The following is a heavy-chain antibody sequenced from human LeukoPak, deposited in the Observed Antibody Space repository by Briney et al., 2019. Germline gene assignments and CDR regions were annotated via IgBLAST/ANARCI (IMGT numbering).Heavy chain of an antibody. D-gene: IGHD3-22*01. CDR3: ARIAYYDSSGYRDY. Sequence: SETLSLTCTVSGDSISSSSYYWSWIRQPPGKGLEWIGYIYYSGNTNYNPSLKSRVTISVDTSKNQFSLKLSSVTAADTAVYYCARIAYYDSSGYRDYWGQGTLVTVSS. J-gene: IGHJ4*02. V-gene: IGHV4-61*01. CDR1: GDSISSSSYY. CDR2: IYYSGNT.